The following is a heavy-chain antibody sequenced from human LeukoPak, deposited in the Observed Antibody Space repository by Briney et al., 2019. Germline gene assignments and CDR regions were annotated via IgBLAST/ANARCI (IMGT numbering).Heavy chain of an antibody. D-gene: IGHD1-1*01. V-gene: IGHV4-59*08. CDR2: ISYSGSP. Sequence: SETLFLTCTVSGGSMSSNYWTWIRQPPGKGLEWIGYISYSGSPNYNSSLKSRVTISLDLSKNQFSLRLTSVTAADTAVYYCARHADNSLYRFDYWGQGTLVTVSS. CDR3: ARHADNSLYRFDY. CDR1: GGSMSSNY. J-gene: IGHJ4*02.